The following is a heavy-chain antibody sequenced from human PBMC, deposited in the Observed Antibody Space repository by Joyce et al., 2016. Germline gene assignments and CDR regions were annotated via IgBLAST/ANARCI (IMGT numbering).Heavy chain of an antibody. Sequence: QVKLVQSGAEVKKPGASVKFSCKASGYTFTSYGLTWVRQAPGQGLKWMGWIRAYNGNTNYAQKIQGRVTMTTDTATSTVYMELTSLTSDDTGVYYCARGPHITMIVVVIDAFDIWGQGTMVTVSS. CDR3: ARGPHITMIVVVIDAFDI. CDR2: IRAYNGNT. CDR1: GYTFTSYG. D-gene: IGHD3-22*01. V-gene: IGHV1-18*01. J-gene: IGHJ3*02.